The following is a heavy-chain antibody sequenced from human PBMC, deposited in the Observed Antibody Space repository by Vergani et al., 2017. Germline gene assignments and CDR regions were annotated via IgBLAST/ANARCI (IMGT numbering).Heavy chain of an antibody. CDR1: GFTVSSNY. D-gene: IGHD5-12*01. J-gene: IGHJ6*02. Sequence: EVQLVESGGGLVQPGGSLRLSCAASGFTVSSNYMSWVRQAPGKGLEWVSVIYSGGSTYYADSVKGRFTISRHNSKNTLYLQMNSLRAEDTAVYYCARDRVDIVATTTYYYYYYGMDVWGRGTTVTVSS. V-gene: IGHV3-53*04. CDR3: ARDRVDIVATTTYYYYYYGMDV. CDR2: IYSGGST.